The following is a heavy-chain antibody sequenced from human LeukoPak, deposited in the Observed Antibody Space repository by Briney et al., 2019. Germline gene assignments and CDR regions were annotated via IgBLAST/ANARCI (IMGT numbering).Heavy chain of an antibody. V-gene: IGHV4-59*01. J-gene: IGHJ6*02. CDR3: ARDRTVTDAHYYYYYGMDV. Sequence: PSETLSLTCTVFGGSISSYYWSWIRQPPGKGLEWIGYIYYSGSTNYNPSLKSRVTISVDTSKNQFSLKLSSVTAADTAVYYCARDRTVTDAHYYYYYGMDVWGQGTTVTVSS. CDR2: IYYSGST. CDR1: GGSISSYY. D-gene: IGHD4-17*01.